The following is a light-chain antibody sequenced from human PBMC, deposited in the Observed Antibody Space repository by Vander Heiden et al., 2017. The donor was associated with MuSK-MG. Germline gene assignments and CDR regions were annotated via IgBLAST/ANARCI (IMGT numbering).Light chain of an antibody. Sequence: AIQLTQSPSYLSASVGDRVTITCRASQGISSALARYQQKPGKPPNLLISEASTLESGLKQRCSGSGSGTDFTLTISSLKPDDFATDYGHHGMAFGHQSNVDI. CDR1: QGISSA. CDR2: EAS. V-gene: IGKV1-13*02. J-gene: IGKJ3*01. CDR3: HHGMA.